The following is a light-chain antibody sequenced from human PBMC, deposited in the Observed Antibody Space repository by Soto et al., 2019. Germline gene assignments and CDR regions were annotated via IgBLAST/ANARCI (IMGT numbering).Light chain of an antibody. CDR2: EVT. CDR3: SSYAGSNNLV. J-gene: IGLJ2*01. CDR1: SSDVGAYDS. Sequence: QSALTQPPSASGSPGQSVTISCTGTSSDVGAYDSVSWYQQHPGKAPKLLIYEVTKRPSGVPDRFSGSKSGNTASLTVSGLQAEDEADYYCSSYAGSNNLVFGGGTKLTV. V-gene: IGLV2-8*01.